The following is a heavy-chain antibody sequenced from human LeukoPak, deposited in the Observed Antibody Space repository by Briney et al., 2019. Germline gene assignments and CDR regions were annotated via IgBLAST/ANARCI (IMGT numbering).Heavy chain of an antibody. V-gene: IGHV4-34*01. D-gene: IGHD3-9*01. CDR1: GGSLSGYY. Sequence: PSETLSLTCAASGGSLSGYYWNWIRQTPAKGLEWIGEINHAGSTNYNPSLKSRVTISVDTSKNQFSLKLSSVTAADTAVYYCARVGRYFDLYYFDYWGQGTLVTVSS. CDR3: ARVGRYFDLYYFDY. CDR2: INHAGST. J-gene: IGHJ4*02.